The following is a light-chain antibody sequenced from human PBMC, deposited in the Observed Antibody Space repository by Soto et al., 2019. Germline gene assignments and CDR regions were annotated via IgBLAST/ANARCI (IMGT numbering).Light chain of an antibody. Sequence: EIVLTQSPGTLSLSPGERATLSCRASQTVSSTYLAWYQQKPGQAPRLLIYGPSSRATGIPDRFSGSGSGTDFTLTISRLEPEDFAVYYCQQYGSSRTWTFGQGTKVEIK. V-gene: IGKV3-20*01. CDR3: QQYGSSRTWT. J-gene: IGKJ1*01. CDR2: GPS. CDR1: QTVSSTY.